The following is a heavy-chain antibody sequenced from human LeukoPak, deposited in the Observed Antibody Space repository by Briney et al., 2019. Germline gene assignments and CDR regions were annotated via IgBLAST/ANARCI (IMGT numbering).Heavy chain of an antibody. J-gene: IGHJ4*02. Sequence: PSETLSLTCAVSGGSISSSNWWSWVRQPPGKGLGWIGEIYHSGSTNYNPSLKSQVTISVDKSKNQFSLKLSSVTAADTAVYYCARDPDSAAAAGYYFDYWGQGTLVTVSS. CDR1: GGSISSSNW. CDR3: ARDPDSAAAAGYYFDY. V-gene: IGHV4-4*02. D-gene: IGHD6-13*01. CDR2: IYHSGST.